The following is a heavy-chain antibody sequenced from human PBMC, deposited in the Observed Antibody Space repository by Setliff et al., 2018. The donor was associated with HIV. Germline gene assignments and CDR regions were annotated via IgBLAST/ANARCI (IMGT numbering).Heavy chain of an antibody. CDR3: ARDTGQLVYYFDS. J-gene: IGHJ4*02. CDR2: ILYDGSNK. CDR1: GSSFSSYT. D-gene: IGHD6-6*01. V-gene: IGHV3-30*04. Sequence: GGSLRLSCEASGSSFSSYTMNWVRQAPGKGLEWVAVILYDGSNKYYADSVKGRFTISRDNLKKRVYLQMSSLRAEDTAVYFCARDTGQLVYYFDSWGQGTLVTVSS.